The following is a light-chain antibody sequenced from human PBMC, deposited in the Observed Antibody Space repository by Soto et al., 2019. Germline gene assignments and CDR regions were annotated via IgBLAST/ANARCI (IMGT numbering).Light chain of an antibody. J-gene: IGKJ4*01. CDR1: QSVSSY. CDR3: QQRSNWPPGLT. CDR2: DAS. V-gene: IGKV3-11*01. Sequence: EIVLTQSPATLSLSPGERATLSCRASQSVSSYLAWYQQKPGQAPRLLIYDASNRATGIPARFSGSGSGTDFTLPISRLEPEDFAVYYCQQRSNWPPGLTFGGGTKVEIK.